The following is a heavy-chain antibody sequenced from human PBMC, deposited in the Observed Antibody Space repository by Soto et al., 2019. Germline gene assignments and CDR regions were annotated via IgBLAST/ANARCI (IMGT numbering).Heavy chain of an antibody. D-gene: IGHD2-15*01. Sequence: EVQLVQSGGGLVKPGGSLRLSCAASGFTFSSYSMNWVRQAPGKGLEWVSSVSSSSSYIYYADSLKGRFTISRDNAKNALYLQMNSLRVEDTAVYYCARGDDSGGSWPRYGGQGTLVTFSS. CDR1: GFTFSSYS. J-gene: IGHJ4*02. V-gene: IGHV3-21*01. CDR2: VSSSSSYI. CDR3: ARGDDSGGSWPRY.